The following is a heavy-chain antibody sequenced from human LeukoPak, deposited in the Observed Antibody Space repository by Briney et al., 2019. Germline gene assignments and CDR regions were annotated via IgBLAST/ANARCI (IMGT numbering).Heavy chain of an antibody. CDR3: ARDSGRYGYYMDV. Sequence: TGGSLRLSCAASEVTFSTYTMTWVRQAPGKGLEWVSSISGSGNYIYYADSLKGRFTISRDNANNLLFLQMSSLRVEDTAVYYCARDSGRYGYYMDVWGKGTTVTVSS. CDR1: EVTFSTYT. J-gene: IGHJ6*03. V-gene: IGHV3-21*06. CDR2: ISGSGNYI. D-gene: IGHD1-26*01.